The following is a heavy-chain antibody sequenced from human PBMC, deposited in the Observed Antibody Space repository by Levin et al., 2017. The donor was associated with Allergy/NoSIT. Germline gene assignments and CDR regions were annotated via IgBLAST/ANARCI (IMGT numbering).Heavy chain of an antibody. V-gene: IGHV3-30*18. J-gene: IGHJ4*02. CDR2: ISYDGSNK. D-gene: IGHD5-18*01. CDR3: AKDVDTAMVGPFDY. Sequence: GGSLRLSCAASGFTFSSYGMHWVRQAPGKGLEWVAVISYDGSNKYYADSVKGRFTISRDNSKNTLYLQMNSLRAEDTAVYYCAKDVDTAMVGPFDYWGQGTLVTVSS. CDR1: GFTFSSYG.